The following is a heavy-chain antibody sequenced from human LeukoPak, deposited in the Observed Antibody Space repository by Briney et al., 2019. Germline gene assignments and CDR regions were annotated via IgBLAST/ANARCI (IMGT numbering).Heavy chain of an antibody. D-gene: IGHD3-22*01. V-gene: IGHV3-23*01. CDR1: GFTFSSYV. CDR2: ISGSGGST. J-gene: IGHJ3*02. Sequence: GGSLRLSCAASGFTFSSYVMSWVRQAPGKGLEWVSAISGSGGSTYYADSVKGRFTISRDNSKNTLYLQMNSLRAEDTAVYYCAKVRDSSGYYSRDAFDIWRQGTMVTVSS. CDR3: AKVRDSSGYYSRDAFDI.